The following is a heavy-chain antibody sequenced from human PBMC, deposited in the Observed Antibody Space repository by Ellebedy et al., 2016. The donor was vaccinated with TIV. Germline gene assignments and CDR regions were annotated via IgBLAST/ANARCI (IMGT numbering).Heavy chain of an antibody. D-gene: IGHD3-16*01. Sequence: MPSETLSLTCTVSGGSMYSSSYCWAWIRQPPGKGLEWIGSVYSGGYTFHNPSLRGRVTLSVDTSKEQFSLRLNSVTAADTAVYYCARERVLGTSNYFENWGQGTLVTVSS. CDR1: GGSMYSSSYC. CDR2: VYSGGYT. V-gene: IGHV4-39*02. CDR3: ARERVLGTSNYFEN. J-gene: IGHJ4*02.